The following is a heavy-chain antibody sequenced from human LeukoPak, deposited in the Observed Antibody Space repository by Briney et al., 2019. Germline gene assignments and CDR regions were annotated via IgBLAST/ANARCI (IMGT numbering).Heavy chain of an antibody. V-gene: IGHV3-15*01. CDR3: TTDRPSRLRYFDWLLTPDY. CDR2: IKNKTDGGTT. D-gene: IGHD3-9*01. CDR1: GFTFSNAW. J-gene: IGHJ4*02. Sequence: GGSLRLSCAASGFTFSNAWMSWVRQAPGKGLEWVGRIKNKTDGGTTDYAAPVKGRFTISRDDSKNTLYLQMNSLKTEDTAVYYCTTDRPSRLRYFDWLLTPDYWGQGTLVTVSS.